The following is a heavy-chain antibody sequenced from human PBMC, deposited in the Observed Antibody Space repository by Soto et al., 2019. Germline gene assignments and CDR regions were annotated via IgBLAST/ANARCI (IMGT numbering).Heavy chain of an antibody. D-gene: IGHD3-16*01. J-gene: IGHJ4*02. Sequence: QVQLQQWGAGLLKPSETLSLTCAVYGGSFSGYYWSCIRQPPGKGLEWIGEINHSGRTNYNPSLKKRVTISVDTSKKQFSLKLGSVTAADTAVYYCARSAENRIRLRDYWGQGTLVTVSS. V-gene: IGHV4-34*01. CDR1: GGSFSGYY. CDR2: INHSGRT. CDR3: ARSAENRIRLRDY.